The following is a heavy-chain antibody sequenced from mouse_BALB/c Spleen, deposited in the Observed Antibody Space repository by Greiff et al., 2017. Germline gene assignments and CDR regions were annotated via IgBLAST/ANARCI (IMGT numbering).Heavy chain of an antibody. J-gene: IGHJ2*01. V-gene: IGHV14-1*02. CDR3: ASRPLLRLPFDY. CDR1: GFNIKDYY. Sequence: EVKLVESGAELVRPGALVKLSCKASGFNIKDYYMHWVKQRPEQGLEWIGWIDPENGNTIYDPKFQGKASITADTSSNTAYLQLSSLTSEDTAVYYCASRPLLRLPFDYWGQGTTLTVSS. CDR2: IDPENGNT. D-gene: IGHD1-2*01.